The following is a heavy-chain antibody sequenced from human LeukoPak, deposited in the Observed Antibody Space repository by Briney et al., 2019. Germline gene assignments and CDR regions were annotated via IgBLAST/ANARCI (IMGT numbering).Heavy chain of an antibody. CDR2: IIPIFGTA. CDR1: GGTFSSYA. V-gene: IGHV1-69*06. Sequence: SVKVSCKASGGTFSSYAISWVRQAPGQGLEWMGGIIPIFGTANYAQKFQGRVTMTEDTSTDTAYMELSSLRSEDTAVYYCATGYDYGDYLDYWGQGTLVTVSS. D-gene: IGHD4-17*01. J-gene: IGHJ4*02. CDR3: ATGYDYGDYLDY.